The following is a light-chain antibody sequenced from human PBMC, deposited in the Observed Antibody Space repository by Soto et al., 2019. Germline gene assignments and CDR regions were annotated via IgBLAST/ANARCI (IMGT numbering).Light chain of an antibody. CDR2: GAS. CDR1: QSISSE. CDR3: QQGHNWPLT. J-gene: IGKJ2*01. V-gene: IGKV3-15*01. Sequence: EIVMTQSPATLSVSPGESATLSCRASQSISSELAWYQQKPGQPPRLLIYGASTRATGVPATFTGSGSGSDFTLTISGLQSEDFAFYYCQQGHNWPLTFGKGTRLEI.